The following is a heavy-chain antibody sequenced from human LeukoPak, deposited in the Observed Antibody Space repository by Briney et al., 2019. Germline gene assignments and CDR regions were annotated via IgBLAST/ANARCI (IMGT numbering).Heavy chain of an antibody. CDR3: ARDGDFGIVVVPAAIPTFDY. Sequence: GGSLRLSCAASGFTFSSYSMNWVRQAPGKGLEWVSFISSSSGYINYADSVKGRYTISRDNAKNSLYLQMNSLRGEDTAVYYCARDGDFGIVVVPAAIPTFDYWGQGTLVTVSS. J-gene: IGHJ4*02. V-gene: IGHV3-21*01. CDR1: GFTFSSYS. CDR2: ISSSSGYI. D-gene: IGHD2-2*02.